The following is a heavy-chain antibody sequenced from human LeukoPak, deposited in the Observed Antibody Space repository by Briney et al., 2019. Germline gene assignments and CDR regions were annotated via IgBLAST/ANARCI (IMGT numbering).Heavy chain of an antibody. CDR2: IYYSGST. V-gene: IGHV4-39*01. D-gene: IGHD4-17*01. CDR3: ARGAGGDHVYGDYVIPLYDY. CDR1: GGSISSSSYY. J-gene: IGHJ4*02. Sequence: SETLSLTCTVSGGSISSSSYYWGWIRQPPGKGLEWIGSIYYSGSTYYNPSLKSRVTISVDTSKNQFSLKLSSVTAADTAVYYCARGAGGDHVYGDYVIPLYDYWGQGTLVTVSS.